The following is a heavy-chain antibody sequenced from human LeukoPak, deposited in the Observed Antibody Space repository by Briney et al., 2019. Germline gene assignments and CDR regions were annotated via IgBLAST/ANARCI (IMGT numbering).Heavy chain of an antibody. D-gene: IGHD3-9*01. V-gene: IGHV3-30-3*01. Sequence: GGSLRLSCSASGFTFSSYAMHWVRQAPGKGLEWVAVISYDGSNKYYADSVKGRFTISRDNSKNTLYLQMNSLRAEDTAVYYCARDGYDILTGYPSGLDYWGQGTLVTVSS. J-gene: IGHJ4*02. CDR1: GFTFSSYA. CDR2: ISYDGSNK. CDR3: ARDGYDILTGYPSGLDY.